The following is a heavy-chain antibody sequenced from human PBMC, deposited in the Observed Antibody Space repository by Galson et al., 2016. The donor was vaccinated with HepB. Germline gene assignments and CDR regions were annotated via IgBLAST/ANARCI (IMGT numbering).Heavy chain of an antibody. CDR3: AREDYFHYGVDV. J-gene: IGHJ6*02. Sequence: LSLTCVVSGGSITSNHWWTWVRQPPGKGLEWIGKVFYTGSTDSHPSLKSRVTISLDRSQNQFSLKLTSVTAADTAVYYCAREDYFHYGVDVWGQGTTATVS. V-gene: IGHV4-4*02. CDR2: VFYTGST. CDR1: GGSITSNHW.